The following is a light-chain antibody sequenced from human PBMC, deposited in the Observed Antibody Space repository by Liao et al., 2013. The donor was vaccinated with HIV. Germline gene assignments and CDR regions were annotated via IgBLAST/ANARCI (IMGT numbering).Light chain of an antibody. CDR1: YLEDKH. Sequence: SYELTQPPSVSVSPGQTATITCYGVYLEDKHVCWYQQRPGQSPVLLICQDNKRPSGIPQRFSGSNSGNTATLTISETQALDEADYYCQAWDISHVCVFGTGTKVTVL. V-gene: IGLV3-1*01. CDR3: QAWDISHVCV. J-gene: IGLJ1*01. CDR2: QDN.